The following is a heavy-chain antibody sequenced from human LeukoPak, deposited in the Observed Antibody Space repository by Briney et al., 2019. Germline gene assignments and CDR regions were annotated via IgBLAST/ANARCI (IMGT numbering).Heavy chain of an antibody. V-gene: IGHV4-34*01. CDR1: GGSFSGYY. J-gene: IGHJ4*02. CDR2: INHSGST. D-gene: IGHD6-13*01. CDR3: ARGTSISWYVDY. Sequence: SETLSLTCAVYGGSFSGYYWGCIRQPPGKGLEWIGEINHSGSTNYNPSLKSRVTISVDTSKNQFSLKLSSVTAADTAVYYCARGTSISWYVDYWGQGTLVTVSS.